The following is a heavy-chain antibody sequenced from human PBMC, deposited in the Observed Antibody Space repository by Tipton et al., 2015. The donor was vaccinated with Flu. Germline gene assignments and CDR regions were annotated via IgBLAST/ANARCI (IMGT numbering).Heavy chain of an antibody. D-gene: IGHD1-1*01. V-gene: IGHV4-34*01. J-gene: IGHJ4*02. CDR3: AVSSPGSTGTGFYDF. CDR2: INHSGRT. Sequence: TLSLTCVVDGGSFSGHYWSWIRQPPGKGLEWIGEINHSGRTNHNPSLESRVTISVDTSKSQFSLGLTSVTAADTAVYYCAVSSPGSTGTGFYDFWGQGILVTVSS. CDR1: GGSFSGHY.